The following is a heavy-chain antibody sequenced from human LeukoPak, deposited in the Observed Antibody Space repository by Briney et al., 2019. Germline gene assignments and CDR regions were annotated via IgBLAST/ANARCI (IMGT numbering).Heavy chain of an antibody. Sequence: SETLSLTCNVSGGSISSYYWSWLRQPAGKGLEWIGRIYTSGSANYNPSLKSRVTMSLDTSKNQFSLKLSSVTAADTAVYYCAREPRYSGSYYFDYWGQGTLVTVSS. CDR1: GGSISSYY. D-gene: IGHD1-26*01. CDR2: IYTSGSA. V-gene: IGHV4-4*07. J-gene: IGHJ4*02. CDR3: AREPRYSGSYYFDY.